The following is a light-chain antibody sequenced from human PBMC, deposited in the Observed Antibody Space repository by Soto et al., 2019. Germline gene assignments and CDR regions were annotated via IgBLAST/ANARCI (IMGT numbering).Light chain of an antibody. CDR2: DDG. Sequence: SYELTQAPSVSVAPGQTARITCGGNNIAIKSVHWYQQKPGQAPVLVVYDDGDRTSGIPERFSGSNSGNTATLTLTRVEAGDEADYHCQVWDSSSDHRVVFGGGTKLTVL. CDR3: QVWDSSSDHRVV. V-gene: IGLV3-21*02. CDR1: NIAIKS. J-gene: IGLJ2*01.